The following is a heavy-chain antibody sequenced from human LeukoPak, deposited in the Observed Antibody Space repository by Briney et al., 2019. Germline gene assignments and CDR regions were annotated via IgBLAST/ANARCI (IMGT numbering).Heavy chain of an antibody. V-gene: IGHV5-51*01. CDR1: GYSFTSYW. Sequence: GESLKISCKGSGYSFTSYWIGWVRQMPGKGLEWMGIIYPGDSDTRYSPSFQGQVTISADKSISTAYLQWSSLKASDTAMYYCARLPGYYGDLTGYFDYWGQGTLVTVSS. J-gene: IGHJ4*02. CDR2: IYPGDSDT. D-gene: IGHD4-17*01. CDR3: ARLPGYYGDLTGYFDY.